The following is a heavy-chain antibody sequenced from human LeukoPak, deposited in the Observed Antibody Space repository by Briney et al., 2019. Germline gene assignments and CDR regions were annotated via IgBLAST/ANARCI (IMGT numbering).Heavy chain of an antibody. D-gene: IGHD3-3*01. CDR3: AREDDAIFGVVIKH. Sequence: SETLSLTCTVSGGSISSYYWSWIRQPAGKGLEWIGRIYTSGSTNYNPSLKSRVTMSVDTSKNQFSLKLSSVTAADTAVYYCAREDDAIFGVVIKHWGQGTLVTVSS. J-gene: IGHJ1*01. CDR2: IYTSGST. CDR1: GGSISSYY. V-gene: IGHV4-4*07.